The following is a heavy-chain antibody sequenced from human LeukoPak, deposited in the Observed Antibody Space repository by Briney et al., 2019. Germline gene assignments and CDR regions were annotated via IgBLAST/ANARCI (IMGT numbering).Heavy chain of an antibody. J-gene: IGHJ4*02. CDR3: ARHLGGYPSYYFDN. CDR1: GFSFTTSW. Sequence: GESLKVSCKGSGFSFTTSWIGWVRQMPGKGLEWMGIIYPGDSDTRYYPSFQGQLTISADKSISTDYLQWRSLKAADTAMYYCARHLGGYPSYYFDNWGQGTLVTVSS. V-gene: IGHV5-51*01. D-gene: IGHD3-22*01. CDR2: IYPGDSDT.